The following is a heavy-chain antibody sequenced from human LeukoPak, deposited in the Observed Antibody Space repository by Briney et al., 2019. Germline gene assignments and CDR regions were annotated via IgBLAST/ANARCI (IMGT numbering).Heavy chain of an antibody. D-gene: IGHD6-19*01. CDR2: IYYSGST. CDR3: ASRRAVAAYYYYYMDV. V-gene: IGHV4-39*01. Sequence: PSETLSLTCTVSGGSISSSSYYWGWIRQPPGKGLEWIGSIYYSGSTYYNPSLKSRVTISVDTSKNQFSLKLSSVTAADTAVYYRASRRAVAAYYYYYMDVWGKGTTVTVSS. CDR1: GGSISSSSYY. J-gene: IGHJ6*03.